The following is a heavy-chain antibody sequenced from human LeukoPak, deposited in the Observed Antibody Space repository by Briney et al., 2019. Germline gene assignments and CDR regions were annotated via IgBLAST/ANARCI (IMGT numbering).Heavy chain of an antibody. CDR1: GFTFSSYG. CDR3: AKYEPRSYYFGY. Sequence: GRSLRLSCAASGFTFSSYGMHWVRQAPGKGLEWVAVISYDGSNKYCADSVKGRFTISRDNSKNTLYLQMNSLRAEDTAVYYCAKYEPRSYYFGYWGQGTLVTVSS. J-gene: IGHJ4*02. V-gene: IGHV3-30*18. CDR2: ISYDGSNK. D-gene: IGHD1-14*01.